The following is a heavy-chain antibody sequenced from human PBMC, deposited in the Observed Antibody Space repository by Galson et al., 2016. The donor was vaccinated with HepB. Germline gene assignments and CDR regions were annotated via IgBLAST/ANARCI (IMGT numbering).Heavy chain of an antibody. V-gene: IGHV3-23*01. Sequence: SLRLSCAASAFTFTNYGMTWVRQAPGKGLEWVSLISGSGSSTFYADSVKGRFTISRDNSKNTLYLEMTSLREEDTAVYYCAKDYSGYYFDGTGYYNAFDYWGQGALVTVSS. D-gene: IGHD3-22*01. J-gene: IGHJ4*02. CDR3: AKDYSGYYFDGTGYYNAFDY. CDR2: ISGSGSST. CDR1: AFTFTNYG.